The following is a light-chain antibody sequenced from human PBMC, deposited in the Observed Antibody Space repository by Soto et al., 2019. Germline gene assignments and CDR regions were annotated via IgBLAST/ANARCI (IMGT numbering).Light chain of an antibody. V-gene: IGKV1-12*01. J-gene: IGKJ1*01. CDR2: GAS. CDR3: QQTRVFPST. CDR1: RDISNS. Sequence: LQLVHWPSTISASVLDRLTITCRASRDISNSLAWYQQTPGKAPKLLLRGASSLHRGVPSRFSGGGAGTEFTLTISSLQPEDFATYYCQQTRVFPSTFGQVTKVDI.